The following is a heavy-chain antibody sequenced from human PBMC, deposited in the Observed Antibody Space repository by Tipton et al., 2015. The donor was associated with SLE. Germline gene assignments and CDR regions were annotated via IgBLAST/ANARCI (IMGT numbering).Heavy chain of an antibody. CDR1: GGSINVYY. Sequence: TLSLTCSVSGGSINVYYWSWVRQPPGKGLEWIGYVSYSGSTNYNPSLKSRVSMSPDMAKNQFSLNLSSVTAADTAVYYCARGSRQWSGLRGAFDIWGQGTMVTVSS. J-gene: IGHJ3*02. CDR3: ARGSRQWSGLRGAFDI. D-gene: IGHD3-3*01. V-gene: IGHV4-59*08. CDR2: VSYSGST.